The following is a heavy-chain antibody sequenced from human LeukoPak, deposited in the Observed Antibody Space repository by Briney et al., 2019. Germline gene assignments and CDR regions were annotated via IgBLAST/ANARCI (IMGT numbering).Heavy chain of an antibody. D-gene: IGHD3-22*01. CDR3: ARHAEVFGYYDSSGYPYYFDY. CDR1: GGSFSGYY. Sequence: SETLSLTCAVYGGSFSGYYWSWIRQPPGKGLEWIGEINHSGSTNYNTSLKSRVTISVDTSKNQFSLKLSSVTAADTAVYYCARHAEVFGYYDSSGYPYYFDYWGQGTLVTVSS. V-gene: IGHV4-34*01. CDR2: INHSGST. J-gene: IGHJ4*02.